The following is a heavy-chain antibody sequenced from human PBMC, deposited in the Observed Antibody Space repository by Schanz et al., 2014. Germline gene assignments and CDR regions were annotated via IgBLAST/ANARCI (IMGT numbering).Heavy chain of an antibody. D-gene: IGHD3-10*01. Sequence: EMQLLESGGGLIQPGGSLRLSCAASGFTFSTHAMSWVRQAPGKGLEWVSSISGDHRNTFYADSVKGRFTISRDNSKNTLYLQMNSLRAEDTAVYYCAKGRFGELSAFDIWGQGTMVTVSP. CDR1: GFTFSTHA. V-gene: IGHV3-23*01. J-gene: IGHJ3*02. CDR3: AKGRFGELSAFDI. CDR2: ISGDHRNT.